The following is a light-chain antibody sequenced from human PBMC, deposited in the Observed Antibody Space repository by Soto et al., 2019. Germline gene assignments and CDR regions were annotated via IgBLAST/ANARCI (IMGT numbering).Light chain of an antibody. J-gene: IGKJ3*01. Sequence: EIALTQSPGTLSLSPGERATLSCRASQSVSSSYLAWYQQKPGQAPRLLIYGASSRATGIPDGFSGSASGTDFTVTISRLEPEDFAEYWCQQYGSASAFTFCHADKVDI. V-gene: IGKV3-20*01. CDR3: QQYGSASAFT. CDR2: GAS. CDR1: QSVSSSY.